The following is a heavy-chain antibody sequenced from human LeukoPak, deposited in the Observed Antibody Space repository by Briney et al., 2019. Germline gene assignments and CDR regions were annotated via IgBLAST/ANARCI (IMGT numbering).Heavy chain of an antibody. D-gene: IGHD5-12*01. J-gene: IGHJ1*01. V-gene: IGHV4-39*01. CDR2: IYYSGST. Sequence: GSLRLSCAASGFTLSSYWMSWIRQPPGKGLEWIGSIYYSGSTYYNPSLKSRVTASMDTSKNQFSLKLSSVTAADTAMYYCARSSEATVAPIKRYLENWGQGTLVTVSS. CDR3: ARSSEATVAPIKRYLEN. CDR1: GFTLSSYW.